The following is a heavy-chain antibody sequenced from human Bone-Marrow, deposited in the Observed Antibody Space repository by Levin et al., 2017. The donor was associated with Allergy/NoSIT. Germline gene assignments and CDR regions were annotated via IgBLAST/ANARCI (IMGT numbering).Heavy chain of an antibody. CDR2: INPDDGDT. D-gene: IGHD3-22*01. V-gene: IGHV3-23*01. Sequence: GESLKISCAASGFTFNRYAMVWVRQTPGKGLEWVSTINPDDGDTYFADSVKGRFTVSRENSRSTLFVQMNDLRAEDTAIYYCARVGSPHYYESSGYFDFWGQGTLVTVSS. J-gene: IGHJ4*02. CDR1: GFTFNRYA. CDR3: ARVGSPHYYESSGYFDF.